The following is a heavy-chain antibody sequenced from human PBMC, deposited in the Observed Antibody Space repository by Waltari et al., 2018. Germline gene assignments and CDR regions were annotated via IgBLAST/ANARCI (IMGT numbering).Heavy chain of an antibody. Sequence: QVQLQESGPGLVKPSETLSLTCTVSGGSISSYYWSWIRPPAGKGLEWIGRIYTSGSTNYNPSLKSRVTMSVDTSKNQFSLKLSSVTAADTAVYYCAREVPPVVVGSSEDYMDVWGKGTTVTISS. V-gene: IGHV4-4*07. CDR3: AREVPPVVVGSSEDYMDV. CDR2: IYTSGST. CDR1: GGSISSYY. D-gene: IGHD2-2*01. J-gene: IGHJ6*03.